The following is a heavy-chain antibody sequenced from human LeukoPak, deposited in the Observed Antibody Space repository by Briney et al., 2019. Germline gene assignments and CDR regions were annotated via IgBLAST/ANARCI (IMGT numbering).Heavy chain of an antibody. CDR3: AREDVRGVIYFDY. CDR1: GFTFSSYA. V-gene: IGHV3-30-3*01. J-gene: IGHJ4*02. D-gene: IGHD3-10*01. CDR2: ISYDGSNK. Sequence: GGSLRLSCAASGFTFSSYAMHWVRQAPGKGLEWVAVISYDGSNKYYADSVKGRFTISRDNSKNTLYLQMNSLRAEDTAVYYCAREDVRGVIYFDYWGQGTLVTVSS.